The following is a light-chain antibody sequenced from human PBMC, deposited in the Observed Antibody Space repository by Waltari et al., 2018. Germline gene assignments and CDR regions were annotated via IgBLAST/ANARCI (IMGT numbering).Light chain of an antibody. CDR1: QSVCIY. CDR2: DAS. Sequence: EMLLTQSPATLSLSPGERATLPCRASQSVCIYLAWYQHKPGQAPRLLIHDASNRATGIPARFSGSGSVTDFSLTISSLEPEDFAVYYCQQRAAWPLSFGGGTKVEIK. V-gene: IGKV3-11*01. J-gene: IGKJ4*01. CDR3: QQRAAWPLS.